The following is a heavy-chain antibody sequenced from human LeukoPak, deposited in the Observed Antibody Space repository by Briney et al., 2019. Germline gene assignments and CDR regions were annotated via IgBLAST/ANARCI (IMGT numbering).Heavy chain of an antibody. D-gene: IGHD3-16*01. CDR2: IFGNGVKT. J-gene: IGHJ6*02. CDR3: ARVGDWSNYFGMDA. Sequence: XRPPXXGLEWVSVIFGNGVKTYYADSLKGRFTISRDNSKSTLYLQMTSLRADDTAVYYCARVGDWSNYFGMDAWGQGTTVSXXS. V-gene: IGHV3-23*01.